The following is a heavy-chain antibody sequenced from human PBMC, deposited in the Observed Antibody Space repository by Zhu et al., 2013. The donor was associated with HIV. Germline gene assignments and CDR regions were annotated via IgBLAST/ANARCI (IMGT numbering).Heavy chain of an antibody. D-gene: IGHD3-3*01. Sequence: QVQLVQSGAEVKKPGSSVKVSCKASGGTFSSYAISWVRQAPGQGLEWMGGIIPIFGTANYAQKFQGRVTITADKSTSTAYMELSSLRSEDTAVYYCARDPIRRDFWSGATLMDYYYGMDVWGQGTTVTVSS. CDR1: GGTFSSYA. CDR2: IIPIFGTA. V-gene: IGHV1-69*06. J-gene: IGHJ6*02. CDR3: ARDPIRRDFWSGATLMDYYYGMDV.